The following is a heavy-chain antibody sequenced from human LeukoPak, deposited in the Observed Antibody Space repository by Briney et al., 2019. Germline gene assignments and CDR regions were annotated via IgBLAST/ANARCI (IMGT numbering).Heavy chain of an antibody. D-gene: IGHD3-22*01. V-gene: IGHV3-30-3*01. CDR1: GFTFSSYA. CDR2: ISYDGSNK. Sequence: GRSLRLSCAASGFTFSSYAMHWVRQAPGKGLEWVAVISYDGSNKYYADSVKGRFTISRDNSKNTLYLQMNSLRAEDTAVYYCASSSDSSGYPFDYWGQGTLATVSS. J-gene: IGHJ4*02. CDR3: ASSSDSSGYPFDY.